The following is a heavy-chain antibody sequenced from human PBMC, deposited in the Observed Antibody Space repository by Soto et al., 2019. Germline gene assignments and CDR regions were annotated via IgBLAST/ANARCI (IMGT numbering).Heavy chain of an antibody. CDR2: FDPEDGGT. J-gene: IGHJ4*02. CDR3: AAPVRGFGELLLYY. Sequence: ASVKVSCKVSGYTLTELSMHWVRQAPGKGLEWMGGFDPEDGGTIYAQKFQGRVTMTEDTSTDTAYMELSSLRSEDTAVYYCAAPVRGFGELLLYYWGQGTLVTVSS. V-gene: IGHV1-24*01. D-gene: IGHD3-10*01. CDR1: GYTLTELS.